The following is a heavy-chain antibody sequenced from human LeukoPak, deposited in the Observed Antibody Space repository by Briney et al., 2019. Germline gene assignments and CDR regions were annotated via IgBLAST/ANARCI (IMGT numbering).Heavy chain of an antibody. CDR1: GFTFSSYS. CDR3: ARDALRPDY. CDR2: ISNTATII. Sequence: GGSLRLSCAASGFTFSSYSMNWVRQAPGKGLEWVSYISNTATIIYYADSVKGRFTISRDNAKNSLHLQMSSLRAEDTAMYYCARDALRPDYWGQGTLVTVSS. J-gene: IGHJ4*02. V-gene: IGHV3-48*01.